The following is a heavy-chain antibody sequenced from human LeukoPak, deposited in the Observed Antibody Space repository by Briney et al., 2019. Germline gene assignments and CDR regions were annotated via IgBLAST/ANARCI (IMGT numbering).Heavy chain of an antibody. CDR2: IYYSGST. CDR1: GGSISSSSYY. Sequence: PSETLSLTCTVSGGSISSSSYYWGWIRQPPGKGLEWIGYIYYSGSTYYNPSLKSRVTISVDTSKNQFSLKLSSVTAADTAVYYCARFPRLTSYGMDVWGKGTTVTVSS. J-gene: IGHJ6*04. CDR3: ARFPRLTSYGMDV. D-gene: IGHD1-14*01. V-gene: IGHV4-30-4*08.